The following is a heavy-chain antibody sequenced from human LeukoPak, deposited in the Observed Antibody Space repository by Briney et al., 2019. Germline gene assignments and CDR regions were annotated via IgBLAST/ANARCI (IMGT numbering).Heavy chain of an antibody. D-gene: IGHD6-13*01. CDR1: GFTVNSNY. Sequence: GGSLRLSCAASGFTVNSNYMGWLRRAPGKGLEWVSVIYSDGRTYSVDSVKGRFTLSRDNSKNTLYLQMSSLRAEDTAVYYCARRRATSWSFDSWGQGTLVTVSS. V-gene: IGHV3-66*04. CDR3: ARRRATSWSFDS. J-gene: IGHJ4*02. CDR2: IYSDGRT.